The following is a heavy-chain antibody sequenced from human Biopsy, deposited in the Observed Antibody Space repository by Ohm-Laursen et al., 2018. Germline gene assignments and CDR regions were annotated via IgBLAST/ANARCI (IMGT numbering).Heavy chain of an antibody. J-gene: IGHJ6*04. Sequence: EASVKVSCKASGGTFTTYGFNWVRQAPGQGLEWMGRIIPILGRPTYAQKFQGRVTITADTSTGTVFMDLGTLRSEDSALYYCAREQHPYIDVLTDSFSYVPMDVWGAGTTVTVSS. D-gene: IGHD3-9*01. V-gene: IGHV1-69*04. CDR3: AREQHPYIDVLTDSFSYVPMDV. CDR1: GGTFTTYG. CDR2: IIPILGRP.